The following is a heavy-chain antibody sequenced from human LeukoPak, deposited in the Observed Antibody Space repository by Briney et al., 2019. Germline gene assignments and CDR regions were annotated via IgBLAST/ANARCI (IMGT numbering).Heavy chain of an antibody. CDR3: ARPVYCGGDCYAFDY. D-gene: IGHD2-21*02. CDR1: GYSFTSYW. Sequence: GESLKISCNGSGYSFTSYWIGWVRQMPGKGLEWMGIIYPGDSDTRYSPSFQGQVTISADKTISTAYLQWSSLKASDTAMYYCARPVYCGGDCYAFDYWGQGTLVTVSS. CDR2: IYPGDSDT. J-gene: IGHJ4*02. V-gene: IGHV5-51*01.